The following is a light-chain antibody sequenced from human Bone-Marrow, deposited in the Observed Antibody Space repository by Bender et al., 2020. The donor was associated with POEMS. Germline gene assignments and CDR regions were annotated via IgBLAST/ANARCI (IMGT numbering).Light chain of an antibody. Sequence: QSALTQPPSASGSPGQSVTISCTGSRSDIGADNIVSWYQHRPGEAPRLLIYEVNKRPSGVPRRFSGSKSGNTASLTVSGLQAEDEADYYCCSYAGTRVFGGGTKLTVL. J-gene: IGLJ3*02. CDR2: EVN. CDR3: CSYAGTRV. CDR1: RSDIGADNI. V-gene: IGLV2-8*01.